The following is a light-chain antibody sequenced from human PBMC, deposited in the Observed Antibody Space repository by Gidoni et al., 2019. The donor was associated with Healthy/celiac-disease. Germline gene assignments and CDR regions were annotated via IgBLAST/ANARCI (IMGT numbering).Light chain of an antibody. CDR2: GNN. CDR1: SSNIGTGYD. CDR3: QSYDSSLSGSKV. Sequence: QSVLTQPPSVSGAPGQRVTISCTGSSSNIGTGYDVHWYQQLPGTAPKLLIYGNNYRPSGVPDRFSGSKSGTSASLAITGLQAEDEADYYCQSYDSSLSGSKVFGGGTKLTVL. J-gene: IGLJ3*02. V-gene: IGLV1-40*01.